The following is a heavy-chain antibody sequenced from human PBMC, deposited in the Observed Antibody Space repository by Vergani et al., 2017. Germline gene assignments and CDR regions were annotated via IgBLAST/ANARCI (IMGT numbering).Heavy chain of an antibody. CDR1: EITFWRLG. Sequence: EVDLVESGGGLAQPGGSLGLSGEASEITFWRLGMHGVRQGPGRGLKWVSGISWNRGAVDYADSVRGRFTISRDNAKNSLFLEMNSLRFEDTAVYFCTKGSVYYHDSAGHGYDPYTGFDLWGQGTLVTVSS. J-gene: IGHJ3*01. CDR3: TKGSVYYHDSAGHGYDPYTGFDL. CDR2: ISWNRGAV. D-gene: IGHD5-12*01. V-gene: IGHV3-9*01.